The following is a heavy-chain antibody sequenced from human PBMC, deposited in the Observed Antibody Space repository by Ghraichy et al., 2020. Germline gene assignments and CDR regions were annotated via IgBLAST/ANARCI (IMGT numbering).Heavy chain of an antibody. CDR2: IYTSGST. CDR1: GGSISSYY. CDR3: ARGEDWGGSEAAFDI. Sequence: TLSLTCAVSGGSISSYYWSWIRQPAGKGLEWIGRIYTSGSTNYNPSLKSRVTMSVDTSKNQFSLKLSSVTAADTAVYYCARGEDWGGSEAAFDIWGQGTMVTVSS. J-gene: IGHJ3*02. D-gene: IGHD3-16*01. V-gene: IGHV4-4*07.